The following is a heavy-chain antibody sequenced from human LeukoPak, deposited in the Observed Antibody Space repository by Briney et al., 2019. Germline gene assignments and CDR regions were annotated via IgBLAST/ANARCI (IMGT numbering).Heavy chain of an antibody. V-gene: IGHV1-2*02. D-gene: IGHD6-19*01. CDR1: GYTFTGYY. CDR2: INPNSGGT. CDR3: ARAGYSSGWYAFDI. J-gene: IGHJ3*02. Sequence: ASVKVSCQASGYTFTGYYMHWVRQAPGQGLEWMGWINPNSGGTNYAQKFQGRVTMTRATSISTAYMELSRLRSDDTAVYYCARAGYSSGWYAFDIWGQGTMVTVSS.